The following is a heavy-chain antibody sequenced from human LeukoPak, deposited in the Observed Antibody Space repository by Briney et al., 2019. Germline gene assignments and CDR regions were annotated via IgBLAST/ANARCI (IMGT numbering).Heavy chain of an antibody. V-gene: IGHV1-69*05. CDR2: IIPIFGTA. J-gene: IGHJ4*02. CDR3: ASGTYYDCWSGYPLDY. Sequence: SVKVSCKASGGTFSSYAISWVRQAPGQGLEWMGRIIPIFGTANYAQKFQGRVTITTDESTSTAFMELSSLRSEDTAVYYCASGTYYDCWSGYPLDYWGQGTLVTVSS. CDR1: GGTFSSYA. D-gene: IGHD3-3*01.